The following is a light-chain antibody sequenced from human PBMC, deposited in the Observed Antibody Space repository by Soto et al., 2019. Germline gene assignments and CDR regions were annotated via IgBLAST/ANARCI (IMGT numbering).Light chain of an antibody. Sequence: ILFKHSPGTLSFYLGERATLSFRASQSVSSNFLAWYQEKLGQAPRLLIYGASKRATGIPDRFSGSGSGTDFTLTISRLEPEDFAVYYCQHYGSLPPYNFGRGTKVDIK. CDR2: GAS. J-gene: IGKJ2*01. V-gene: IGKV3-20*01. CDR1: QSVSSNF. CDR3: QHYGSLPPYN.